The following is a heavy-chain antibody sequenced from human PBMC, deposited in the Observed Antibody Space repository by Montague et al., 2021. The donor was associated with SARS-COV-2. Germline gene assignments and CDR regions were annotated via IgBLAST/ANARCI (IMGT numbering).Heavy chain of an antibody. CDR3: VRDTGSAQAGFDA. J-gene: IGHJ4*02. D-gene: IGHD4-17*01. CDR2: TNYRSKWTS. CDR1: GDSVWSNTAA. Sequence: CAISGDSVWSNTAAWNWIRQSPSRGLEWLGRTNYRSKWTSDYATSVEGRISIDPDTSKNQFFLHLRSVTPEDTGVYYCVRDTGSAQAGFDAWGQGTLVTVSS. V-gene: IGHV6-1*01.